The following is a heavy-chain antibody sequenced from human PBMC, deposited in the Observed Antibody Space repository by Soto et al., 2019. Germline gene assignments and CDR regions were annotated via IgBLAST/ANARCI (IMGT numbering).Heavy chain of an antibody. J-gene: IGHJ6*02. CDR2: ISGSGGST. D-gene: IGHD3-3*01. CDR1: GFPFSSNS. V-gene: IGHV3-23*01. CDR3: AKDLRAYYDSCSAPCGYYYYDYGMDV. Sequence: GGTLRLPCSASGFPFSSNSKSWVRAAQGKGLEWVSAISGSGGSTYYADSVKGRFTISRDNSKNTLYLQMNSLRAEDAAVYYCAKDLRAYYDSCSAPCGYYYYDYGMDVWGQGPTVTVSS.